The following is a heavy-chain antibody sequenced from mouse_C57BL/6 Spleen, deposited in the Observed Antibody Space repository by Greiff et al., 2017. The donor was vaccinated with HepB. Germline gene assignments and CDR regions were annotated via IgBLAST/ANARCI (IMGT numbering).Heavy chain of an antibody. V-gene: IGHV5-17*01. Sequence: EVHLVESGGGLVKPGGSLKLSCAASGFTFSDYGMHWVRQAPEKGLEWVAYISSGSSTIYYADTVKGRFTISRDNAKNTLFLQMTSLRSEDTAMYYCATIYYDYYYAMDYWGQGTSVTVSS. CDR2: ISSGSSTI. CDR1: GFTFSDYG. D-gene: IGHD2-4*01. J-gene: IGHJ4*01. CDR3: ATIYYDYYYAMDY.